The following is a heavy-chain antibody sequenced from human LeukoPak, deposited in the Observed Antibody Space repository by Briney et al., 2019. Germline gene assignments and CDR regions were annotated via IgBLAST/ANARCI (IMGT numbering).Heavy chain of an antibody. CDR2: INPNSGGT. CDR1: GYTFTGYY. J-gene: IGHJ3*02. CDR3: ARGGVGYYDSSALGAFDI. Sequence: GASVKVSCKASGYTFTGYYMHWVRQAPGQGLEWMGWINPNSGGTNYAQKFQGRVTMTRDTSISTAYMELSRPRSDDTAVYYCARGGVGYYDSSALGAFDIWGQGTMVTVSS. D-gene: IGHD3-22*01. V-gene: IGHV1-2*02.